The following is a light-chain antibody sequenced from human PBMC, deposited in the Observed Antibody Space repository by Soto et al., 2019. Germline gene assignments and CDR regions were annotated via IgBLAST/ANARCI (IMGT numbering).Light chain of an antibody. J-gene: IGKJ2*01. CDR3: RHHNTFPYT. Sequence: DIQMPQSPFSLSASVGARVTITCRASQGIRNLGWFQQNPGDAPKRLIYATSSLESGVPSRFSGSGSGTEFTLTISTLQPGAFATYDCRHHNTFPYTVGHGTKLYSK. V-gene: IGKV1-17*01. CDR2: ATS. CDR1: QGIRN.